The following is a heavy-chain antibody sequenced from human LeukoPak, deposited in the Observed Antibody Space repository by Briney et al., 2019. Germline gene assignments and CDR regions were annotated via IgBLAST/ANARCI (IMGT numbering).Heavy chain of an antibody. D-gene: IGHD3-16*02. V-gene: IGHV1-18*01. CDR2: ISGYDDNT. CDR3: ARDYYDYVWGSYRYTNFDY. J-gene: IGHJ4*02. Sequence: ASVRVSCKASGYTFASYVISWVRQAPGQGLEWMGWISGYDDNTSFAQSLQGRVIMTTDKSTSTAYMELRSLRSDDTAVYYCARDYYDYVWGSYRYTNFDYWGQGTLVTISS. CDR1: GYTFASYV.